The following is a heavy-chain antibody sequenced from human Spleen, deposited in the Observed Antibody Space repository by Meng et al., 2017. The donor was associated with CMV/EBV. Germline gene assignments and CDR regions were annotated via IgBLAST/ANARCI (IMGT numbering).Heavy chain of an antibody. CDR2: ISAYNGNT. D-gene: IGHD2-2*01. CDR1: GYTYTSYG. V-gene: IGHV1-18*01. J-gene: IGHJ6*02. CDR3: ARDLKYHLPYGIVDRAHGLDV. Sequence: ASVKVSCKASGYTYTSYGISWVRQAPGQGLEWMGWISAYNGNTDYARKFQGRVSMTTDTSTSTAYMEVRSLRSDDTAIYYCARDLKYHLPYGIVDRAHGLDVWGQGTTVTVSS.